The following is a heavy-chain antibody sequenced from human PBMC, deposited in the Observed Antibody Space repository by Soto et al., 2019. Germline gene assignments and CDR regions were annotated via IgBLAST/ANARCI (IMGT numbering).Heavy chain of an antibody. D-gene: IGHD1-1*01. Sequence: SETLSLTCTVSGASISGFYWSWIRKSAGKGLEWIVRIYATGTTDYNPSLKSRVMMSVDTSKKQFSLKLRSVTAADTAVYYCVRDGTKTLRDWFDPWGQG. CDR1: GASISGFY. CDR3: VRDGTKTLRDWFDP. CDR2: IYATGTT. V-gene: IGHV4-4*07. J-gene: IGHJ5*02.